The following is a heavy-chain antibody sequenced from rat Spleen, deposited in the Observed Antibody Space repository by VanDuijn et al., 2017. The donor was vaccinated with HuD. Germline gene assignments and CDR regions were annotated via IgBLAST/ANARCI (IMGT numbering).Heavy chain of an antibody. CDR2: ITPGGTTT. Sequence: EVQLVESGGGLVQPGRSMKLSCAASGFTFSNSYMAWVRQAPTKGLEWVSSITPGGTTTYYPDSVKGRFTISRDNAENTVYLQMNSLKSEDTATYYCAVAGYGYWGQGVMVTVSS. D-gene: IGHD1-7*01. J-gene: IGHJ2*01. CDR1: GFTFSNSY. CDR3: AVAGYGY. V-gene: IGHV5-25*01.